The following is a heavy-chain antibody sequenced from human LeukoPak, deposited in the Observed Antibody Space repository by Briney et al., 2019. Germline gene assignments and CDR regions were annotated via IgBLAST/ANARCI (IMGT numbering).Heavy chain of an antibody. CDR1: GDTFTSYG. J-gene: IGHJ6*03. V-gene: IGHV1-18*01. CDR2: ISAYNGNT. D-gene: IGHD5-18*01. CDR3: VRGPGNRGYSDGYTYYYDMGV. Sequence: ASVKVSCKASGDTFTSYGISWGRQAPGEGLEWMGWISAYNGNTNNAQKPQGSVTMTTDTSTSTAYMEQRSLRSADTAVYYCVRGPGNRGYSDGYTYYYDMGVWGKVTTVTVCS.